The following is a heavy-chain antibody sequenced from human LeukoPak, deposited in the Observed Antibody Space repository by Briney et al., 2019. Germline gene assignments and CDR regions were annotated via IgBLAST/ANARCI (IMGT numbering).Heavy chain of an antibody. Sequence: GASVKVSCKASGYTFTSYYMHWVRQAPGQGLEWMGWISAYNGNTNYAQKLQGRVTMTTDTSTSTAYMELWSLRSDDTAVYYCARDDDYYDSSGYYFAYWGQGTLVTVSS. V-gene: IGHV1-18*04. CDR1: GYTFTSYY. D-gene: IGHD3-22*01. CDR2: ISAYNGNT. J-gene: IGHJ4*02. CDR3: ARDDDYYDSSGYYFAY.